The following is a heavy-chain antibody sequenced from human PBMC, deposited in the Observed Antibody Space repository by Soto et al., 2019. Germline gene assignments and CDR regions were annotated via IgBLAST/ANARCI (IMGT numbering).Heavy chain of an antibody. CDR1: GGSVSSGSYY. V-gene: IGHV4-61*01. CDR3: ATISMLFGVVTEDRWPFDY. D-gene: IGHD3-3*01. CDR2: IYYSGST. J-gene: IGHJ4*02. Sequence: SETLSLTCTVSGGSVSSGSYYWSWIRQPPGKGLEWIGYIYYSGSTNYNPSLKSRVTISVDTSKNQFSLKLSSVTAADTAVYYCATISMLFGVVTEDRWPFDYWGQGTLVTVSS.